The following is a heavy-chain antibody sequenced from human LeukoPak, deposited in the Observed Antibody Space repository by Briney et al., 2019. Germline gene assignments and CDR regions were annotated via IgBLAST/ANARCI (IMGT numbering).Heavy chain of an antibody. J-gene: IGHJ4*02. Sequence: SETLSLTCAVYGGSFSGYYWSCIRQPPGKGLEWSGEINHSGSTNYNPSLKRRVATSVDTSKNPFSLKLSSVTAADTAVYYCARGTGSSWYGGPFDSWGQGTLVTASS. CDR2: INHSGST. CDR1: GGSFSGYY. V-gene: IGHV4-34*01. D-gene: IGHD6-13*01. CDR3: ARGTGSSWYGGPFDS.